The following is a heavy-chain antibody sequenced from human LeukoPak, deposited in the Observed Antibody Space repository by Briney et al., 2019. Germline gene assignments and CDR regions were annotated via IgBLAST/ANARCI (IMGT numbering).Heavy chain of an antibody. D-gene: IGHD3-3*01. CDR2: IRSDGGNK. Sequence: GGSLRLSCAASGFTFSNCGMHWVRQAPGKGLEWVAFIRSDGGNKYYADSVKGRFTISRDNSKTTLYLQMNSLRVEDTAVYYCAKDSLDDFWSGTCWGQGTLVTVSS. CDR1: GFTFSNCG. J-gene: IGHJ4*02. V-gene: IGHV3-30*02. CDR3: AKDSLDDFWSGTC.